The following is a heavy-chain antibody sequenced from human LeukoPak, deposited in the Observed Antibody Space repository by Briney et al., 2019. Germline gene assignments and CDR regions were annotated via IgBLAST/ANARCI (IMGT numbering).Heavy chain of an antibody. V-gene: IGHV1-2*02. Sequence: ASVKVSCKASGYTFTGYYMHWVRQAPGQGLEWMEWINPNSGGTNYAQKFQGRVTMTRDTSISTAYMELSRLRSDDTAVYYCAGVGVVVAAIAYDAFDIWGQGTMVTVSS. CDR3: AGVGVVVAAIAYDAFDI. J-gene: IGHJ3*02. CDR1: GYTFTGYY. CDR2: INPNSGGT. D-gene: IGHD2-15*01.